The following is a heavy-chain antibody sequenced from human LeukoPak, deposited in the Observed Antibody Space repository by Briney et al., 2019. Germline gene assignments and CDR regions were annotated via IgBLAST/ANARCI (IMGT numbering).Heavy chain of an antibody. CDR1: GFTFSSYA. V-gene: IGHV3-23*01. D-gene: IGHD3-22*01. CDR3: ARDLYYYDSSGYYEENDAFDI. CDR2: ISGSGGST. Sequence: GGSLRLSCAASGFTFSSYAMSWVRQAPGKGLEWVSAISGSGGSTYYADSVKGRFTISRDNSKNTLYLQMNSLRAEDTAVYYCARDLYYYDSSGYYEENDAFDIWGQGTMVTVSS. J-gene: IGHJ3*02.